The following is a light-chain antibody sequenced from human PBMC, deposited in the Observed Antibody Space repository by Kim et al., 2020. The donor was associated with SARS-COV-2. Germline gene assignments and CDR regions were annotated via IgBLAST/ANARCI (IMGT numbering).Light chain of an antibody. Sequence: EIVLTQSPATLSLSPGERATLSCRASQSVSSYLAWYQQKPGQAPRLLMYDASSRATGIPARFSGSGSGTDFTLTISSLEPEDFAVYYCQQRSNWPRTFGQGSKVDIK. J-gene: IGKJ1*01. CDR3: QQRSNWPRT. V-gene: IGKV3-11*01. CDR2: DAS. CDR1: QSVSSY.